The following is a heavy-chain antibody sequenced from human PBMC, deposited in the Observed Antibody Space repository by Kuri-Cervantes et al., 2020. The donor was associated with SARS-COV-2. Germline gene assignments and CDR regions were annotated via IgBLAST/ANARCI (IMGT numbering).Heavy chain of an antibody. Sequence: SVKVSCKASGGTFSSYTISWVRQAPGQGLEWMGRIIPILGIANYAQKFQGRVTITADKSTSTAYMELSSLRSEDTAVYYCARGRGVIISALDYRGQGTLVTVSS. J-gene: IGHJ4*02. D-gene: IGHD3-10*01. CDR3: ARGRGVIISALDY. CDR1: GGTFSSYT. V-gene: IGHV1-69*02. CDR2: IIPILGIA.